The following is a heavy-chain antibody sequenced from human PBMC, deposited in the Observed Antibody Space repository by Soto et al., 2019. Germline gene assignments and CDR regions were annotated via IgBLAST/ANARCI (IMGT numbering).Heavy chain of an antibody. J-gene: IGHJ5*02. D-gene: IGHD3-22*01. V-gene: IGHV3-30-3*01. Sequence: QVQLVESGGGVVQPGRSLRLSCAASGFTFSSYAMHWVRQAPGKGLEWVAVISYDGSNKYYADSVKGRFTISRDNSKNTLYLQMNSLRAEDTAVYYCARSMIVVVPLFDPWGQGPLVTVSS. CDR3: ARSMIVVVPLFDP. CDR2: ISYDGSNK. CDR1: GFTFSSYA.